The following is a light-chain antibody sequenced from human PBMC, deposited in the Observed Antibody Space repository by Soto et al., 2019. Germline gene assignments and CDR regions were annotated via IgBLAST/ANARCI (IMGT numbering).Light chain of an antibody. J-gene: IGLJ1*01. CDR1: SSDIGGYNY. CDR2: EVS. CDR3: SSYTGSSTLYV. V-gene: IGLV2-14*01. Sequence: QSALTQPASVSGSPGQSITISCTGTSSDIGGYNYVSWYQQHPGKVPKLMIFEVSNRPSGVSYRFSGSKSGNTASLPISGLQAEDEADYYCSSYTGSSTLYVFGTGTKLTVL.